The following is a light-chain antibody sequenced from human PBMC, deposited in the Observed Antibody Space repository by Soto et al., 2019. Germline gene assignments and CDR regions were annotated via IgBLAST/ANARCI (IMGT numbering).Light chain of an antibody. CDR3: QQYNNWPQT. CDR1: QYIGSA. CDR2: DAS. Sequence: EVVLTQSPATLSVSPGDRATLSCRASQYIGSAVAWYHQRSGQAPRLLIFDASIRATDIPARFSGSGSGTEFTLTISSLQSEDFAEYHCQQYNNWPQTFGQGTKVDIK. J-gene: IGKJ1*01. V-gene: IGKV3-15*01.